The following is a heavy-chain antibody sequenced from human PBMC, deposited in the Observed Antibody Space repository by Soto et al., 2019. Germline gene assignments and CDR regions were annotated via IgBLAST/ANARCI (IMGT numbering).Heavy chain of an antibody. Sequence: GGSLRLSCAASGFTFSNAWMSWVRQAPGKGLEWVGRIKSKTDGGTTDYAAPVKGRFTISRDDSKNTLYLQMNSLKTEDTAVYYCTTDGPRITIFGVQYKNYYMDVWGKGTTVTVSS. CDR2: IKSKTDGGTT. CDR1: GFTFSNAW. D-gene: IGHD3-3*01. J-gene: IGHJ6*03. CDR3: TTDGPRITIFGVQYKNYYMDV. V-gene: IGHV3-15*01.